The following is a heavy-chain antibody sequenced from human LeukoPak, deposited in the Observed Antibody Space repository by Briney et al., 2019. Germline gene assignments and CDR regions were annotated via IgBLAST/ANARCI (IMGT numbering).Heavy chain of an antibody. D-gene: IGHD6-19*01. Sequence: ASVKVSCTASGYTFTSYYMHWVRQAPGQGLEWMGIINPSGGSTSYAQKFQGRVTMTRDTSTSTVYMELSSLRSEDTAVYYCAREPGMDSSGYYFDYWGQGTLVTVSS. J-gene: IGHJ4*02. CDR3: AREPGMDSSGYYFDY. V-gene: IGHV1-46*01. CDR1: GYTFTSYY. CDR2: INPSGGST.